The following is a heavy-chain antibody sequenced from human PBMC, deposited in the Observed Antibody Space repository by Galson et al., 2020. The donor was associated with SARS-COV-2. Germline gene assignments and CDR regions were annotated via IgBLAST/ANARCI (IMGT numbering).Heavy chain of an antibody. CDR3: ASTQITYNWNDLGPIYYYYMDV. Sequence: ASVKVSCKASGYTFTSYAMNWVRQAPGQGLEWMGWINTNTGNPTYAQGFTGRFVFSLDTSVSTAYLQISNLKAEDTAVYYCASTQITYNWNDLGPIYYYYMDVWGKGTTVTVSS. CDR2: INTNTGNP. D-gene: IGHD1-1*01. CDR1: GYTFTSYA. V-gene: IGHV7-4-1*02. J-gene: IGHJ6*03.